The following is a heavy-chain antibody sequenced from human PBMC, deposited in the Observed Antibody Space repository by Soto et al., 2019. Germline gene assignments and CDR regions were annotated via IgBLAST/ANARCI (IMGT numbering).Heavy chain of an antibody. Sequence: EVQLVESGGGLVKPGGSLRLSCAASGFTFSNAWMSWVRQAPGKGLEWVGRIKSKTDGGTTDYAAPVKGRFTISRDDSKNTLYLQMNSLKTEDTAVYYCTTIASDIVVVVAAPYYYGMDVWGQGTTVTVSS. CDR1: GFTFSNAW. CDR2: IKSKTDGGTT. CDR3: TTIASDIVVVVAAPYYYGMDV. V-gene: IGHV3-15*01. D-gene: IGHD2-15*01. J-gene: IGHJ6*02.